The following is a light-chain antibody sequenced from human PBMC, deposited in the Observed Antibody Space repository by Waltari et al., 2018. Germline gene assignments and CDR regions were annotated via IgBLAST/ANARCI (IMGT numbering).Light chain of an antibody. V-gene: IGKV1-5*01. CDR2: DAS. CDR1: ETINTW. CDR3: QQYNSYPYT. J-gene: IGKJ2*01. Sequence: DIQMTQSPSTLSASVGDRATSTCRASETINTWLAWYQQKPGKAPNLLIYDASSLQSGVPSRFSGSGSGTEFTLTISSLQPGDFATYHCQQYNSYPYTFGQGTKLEI.